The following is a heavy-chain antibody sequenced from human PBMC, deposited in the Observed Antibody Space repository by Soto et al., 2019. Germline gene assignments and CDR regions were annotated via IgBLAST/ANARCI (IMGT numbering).Heavy chain of an antibody. V-gene: IGHV4-30-2*01. CDR2: MYHSGTS. D-gene: IGHD3-10*02. Sequence: PSETLSLTCAVSGGSIGGVGYSWSWIRQPPGGGLEWIGYMYHSGTSLKSPSLKTRLTMSLDMSKNQFSLTLNSMTAADTAVYYCARAQFYSCSGNYNNLMFDAWGQGIQVTVSS. CDR3: ARAQFYSCSGNYNNLMFDA. J-gene: IGHJ5*02. CDR1: GGSIGGVGYS.